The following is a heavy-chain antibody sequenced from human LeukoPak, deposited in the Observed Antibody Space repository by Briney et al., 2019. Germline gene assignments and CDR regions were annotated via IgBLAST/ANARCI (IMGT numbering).Heavy chain of an antibody. V-gene: IGHV3-9*01. CDR1: GFTFDDYA. CDR2: ISWNSGSI. D-gene: IGHD6-19*01. CDR3: AKACPLQCEYFPH. Sequence: GGSLRLSCAGSGFTFDDYAMQWVRQAPGKGLEWVSGISWNSGSIGYADSVKGRFTISRDNSKNTLYLQMNSLRAEDTAVYYCAKACPLQCEYFPHWGQGTLVTVSS. J-gene: IGHJ1*01.